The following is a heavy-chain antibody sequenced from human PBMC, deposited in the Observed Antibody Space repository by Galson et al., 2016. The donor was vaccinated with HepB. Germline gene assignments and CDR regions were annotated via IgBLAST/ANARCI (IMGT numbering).Heavy chain of an antibody. J-gene: IGHJ5*02. CDR2: IYYSGRT. V-gene: IGHV4-39*07. Sequence: SETLSLTCTVSGGSISSSSYSWVWIRQAPGKGLEWIGSIYYSGRTYYNPSLKSRVTISVDTSKNQFSLKLRSMTAADTAVYYCARDPYEGGVNCFDPWGQGSLVTVSS. CDR3: ARDPYEGGVNCFDP. CDR1: GGSISSSSYS. D-gene: IGHD3-16*01.